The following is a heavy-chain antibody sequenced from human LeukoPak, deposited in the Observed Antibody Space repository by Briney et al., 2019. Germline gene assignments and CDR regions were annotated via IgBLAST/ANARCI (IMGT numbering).Heavy chain of an antibody. CDR3: ASRSYCSGGSCSKINWFDP. Sequence: PSETLSLTCTVSGGSISSHYWSWIRQPPGKGLEWIGYIYYSGSTNYNPSLKSRVTISVDTSKNQFSLKLSSVTAADTAVYYCASRSYCSGGSCSKINWFDPWGQGTLVTVSS. CDR2: IYYSGST. D-gene: IGHD2-15*01. V-gene: IGHV4-59*11. CDR1: GGSISSHY. J-gene: IGHJ5*02.